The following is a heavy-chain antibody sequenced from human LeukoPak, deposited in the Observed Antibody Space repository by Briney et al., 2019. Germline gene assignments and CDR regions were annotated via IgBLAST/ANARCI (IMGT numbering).Heavy chain of an antibody. Sequence: GGSLRLSCATSGFTFSDYHMNWIRQAPGKGLEWVSVIYSDGRTYHTDSVKGRFTISRDNPKNTVYLQMNSLRAEDTAVYYCARDTRDVDWTLGAFDIWGQGTKVTVSS. D-gene: IGHD3/OR15-3a*01. CDR2: IYSDGRT. V-gene: IGHV3-53*01. CDR3: ARDTRDVDWTLGAFDI. J-gene: IGHJ3*02. CDR1: GFTFSDYH.